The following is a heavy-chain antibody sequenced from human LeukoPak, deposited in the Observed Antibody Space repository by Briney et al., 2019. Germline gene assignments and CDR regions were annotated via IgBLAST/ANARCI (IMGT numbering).Heavy chain of an antibody. Sequence: GGSLRLSCAASGFTFSSYAMRWVRQAPGKGLEWVSGISGSGGSTYYADSVKGRFTISRDNSKNTLYLQMNSLRAEDTAVYYCAKGVLSAHLDYWGQGTLVTVSS. CDR3: AKGVLSAHLDY. V-gene: IGHV3-23*01. CDR2: ISGSGGST. CDR1: GFTFSSYA. D-gene: IGHD3-10*01. J-gene: IGHJ4*02.